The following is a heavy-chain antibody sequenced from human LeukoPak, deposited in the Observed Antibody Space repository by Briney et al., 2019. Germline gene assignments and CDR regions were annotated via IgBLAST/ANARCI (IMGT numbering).Heavy chain of an antibody. D-gene: IGHD5-18*01. CDR1: GDSVSSNSAT. V-gene: IGHV6-1*01. CDR3: ARDRSRTDTPLDY. CDR2: TYYRSKWYS. J-gene: IGHJ4*02. Sequence: SQTLSLTCAISGDSVSSNSATWSWIRQSPSRGLEWLGRTYYRSKWYSAYAVSVKSRITINPDTSKNQFSLQLNSVTPEDTAVYYCARDRSRTDTPLDYWGQGTLVTVSS.